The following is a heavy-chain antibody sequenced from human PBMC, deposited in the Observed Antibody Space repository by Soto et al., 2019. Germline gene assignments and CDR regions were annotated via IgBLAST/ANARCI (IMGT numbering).Heavy chain of an antibody. Sequence: SETLSLTCTVSGGSISSGGYYWSWIRQHPGKGLEWIGYIYYSGSTYYNPSLKSRVTISVDTSKNQFSLKLSSVTAADTAVYYCARVASPQWLRLEGVDYWGQGTLVTVSS. CDR3: ARVASPQWLRLEGVDY. V-gene: IGHV4-31*03. CDR2: IYYSGST. J-gene: IGHJ4*02. D-gene: IGHD5-12*01. CDR1: GGSISSGGYY.